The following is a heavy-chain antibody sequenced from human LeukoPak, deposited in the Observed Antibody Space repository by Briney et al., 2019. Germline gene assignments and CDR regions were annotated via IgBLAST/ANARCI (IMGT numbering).Heavy chain of an antibody. CDR2: ISGSGGST. Sequence: GGSLRLSCAASGFTFSSYAMSWVRQAPGKGQEWVSTISGSGGSTYYADSVKGRFTISRDNSKNTLYLQMNSLRAEDTAVYYCAKAPGGRFDYWGQGTLVTVSS. CDR3: AKAPGGRFDY. CDR1: GFTFSSYA. V-gene: IGHV3-23*01. D-gene: IGHD1-26*01. J-gene: IGHJ4*02.